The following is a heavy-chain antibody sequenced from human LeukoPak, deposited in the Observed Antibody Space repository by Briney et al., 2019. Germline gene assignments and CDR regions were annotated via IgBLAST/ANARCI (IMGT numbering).Heavy chain of an antibody. D-gene: IGHD3-10*02. CDR1: GFTFSSYG. J-gene: IGHJ4*02. Sequence: GGSLRLSCAASGFTFSSYGMHWVRQAPGKGLEWVAVIWYDGSNKYYADSVKGRFTISRDNSKNTLYLQMNSLRAEDTAVYYCARASVVRGVIITGDKKSTDFDYWGQGTLVTDSS. CDR2: IWYDGSNK. V-gene: IGHV3-33*01. CDR3: ARASVVRGVIITGDKKSTDFDY.